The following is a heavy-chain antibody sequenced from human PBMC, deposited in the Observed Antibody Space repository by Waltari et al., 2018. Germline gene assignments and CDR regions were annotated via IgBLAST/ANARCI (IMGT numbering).Heavy chain of an antibody. CDR3: AKDLYTTFGALNS. CDR2: INNSGGRT. D-gene: IGHD3-3*01. Sequence: EEQLLESGGALVQPGGSLKLSCAAAGFVFNEYAMSWVRQAPGKGVEWVSCINNSGGRTYYAYSGKGRFTISRDNSKNTVYLQMNSLRAEDTAVYYCAKDLYTTFGALNSWGQGTLVSVSS. J-gene: IGHJ4*02. CDR1: GFVFNEYA. V-gene: IGHV3-23*01.